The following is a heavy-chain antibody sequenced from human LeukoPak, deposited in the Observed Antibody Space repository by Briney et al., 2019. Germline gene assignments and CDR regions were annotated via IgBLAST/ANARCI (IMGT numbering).Heavy chain of an antibody. J-gene: IGHJ4*02. Sequence: ASVKVSCKTSGYTFSHYGISWVRQAPGQGLEWMGWINPNSGGTNYAQKFQGRVTMTRDTSISTAYMELSRLRSDDTAVYYCARDLYSSGDYFDYWGQGTLVTVSS. CDR1: GYTFSHYG. CDR3: ARDLYSSGDYFDY. V-gene: IGHV1-2*02. D-gene: IGHD6-19*01. CDR2: INPNSGGT.